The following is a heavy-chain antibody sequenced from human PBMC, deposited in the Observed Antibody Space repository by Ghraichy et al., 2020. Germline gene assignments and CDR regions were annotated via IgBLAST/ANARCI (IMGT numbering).Heavy chain of an antibody. Sequence: GGSLRLSCAASGFTFSSYAMSWVRQAPGKGLEWVAVIRGSGGSTYYADSVKGRFTISRDNSKNTLYLQMNSLRAEDTAVYYCAKGYSESYYGFDYWGQGTLVTVSS. CDR2: IRGSGGST. J-gene: IGHJ4*02. V-gene: IGHV3-23*01. CDR1: GFTFSSYA. D-gene: IGHD1-26*01. CDR3: AKGYSESYYGFDY.